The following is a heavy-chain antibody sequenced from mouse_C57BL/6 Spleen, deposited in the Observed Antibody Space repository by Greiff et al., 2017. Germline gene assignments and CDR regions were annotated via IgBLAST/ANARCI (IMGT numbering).Heavy chain of an antibody. CDR2: ISSGSSTI. CDR3: ARCFITTVVAHWYFDV. J-gene: IGHJ1*03. Sequence: EVKLVASGGGLVKPGGSLKLSCAASGFTFSDYGMHWVRQAPEKGLEWVAYISSGSSTIYYADTVKGRFTISRDNAKNTLFLQMTSLRSEDTAMYYCARCFITTVVAHWYFDVWGTGTTVTVSS. CDR1: GFTFSDYG. D-gene: IGHD1-1*01. V-gene: IGHV5-17*01.